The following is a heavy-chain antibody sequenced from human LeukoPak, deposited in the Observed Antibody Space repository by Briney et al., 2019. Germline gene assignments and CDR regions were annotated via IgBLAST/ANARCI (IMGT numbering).Heavy chain of an antibody. D-gene: IGHD3-10*01. CDR2: IYYSGSA. CDR1: GGSISSYY. J-gene: IGHJ4*02. Sequence: SSETLSLTCIVSGGSISSYYWSWFRQPPGKGLEWIGYIYYSGSANYNPSLKSRVTISVATSKKQFSLKLSSVTAADTAVYYCARGYGSRSHYPYWGQGTLVTVSS. CDR3: ARGYGSRSHYPY. V-gene: IGHV4-59*12.